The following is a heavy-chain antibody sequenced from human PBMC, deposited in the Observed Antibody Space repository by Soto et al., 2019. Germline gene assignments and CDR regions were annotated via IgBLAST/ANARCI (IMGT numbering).Heavy chain of an antibody. J-gene: IGHJ5*02. CDR2: IYHSGST. CDR1: ELASSQGRAS. V-gene: IGHV4-30-2*06. Sequence: TQCHRRSFSELASSQGRASCNCIQPSPGKGLEWIAYIYHSGSTYYNPSLKSRVTISVDRSENQFSLKLTSVTAADTAVYYCVRESVASGPNYFDTWGPGNLVNGSA. CDR3: VRESVASGPNYFDT. D-gene: IGHD6-6*01.